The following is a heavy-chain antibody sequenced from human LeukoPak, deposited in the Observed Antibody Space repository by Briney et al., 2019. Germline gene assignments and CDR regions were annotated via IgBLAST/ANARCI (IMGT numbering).Heavy chain of an antibody. CDR3: ARNKYYYGSGNYGVPNWFDP. D-gene: IGHD3-10*01. CDR1: GGSISSGSYY. CDR2: IYTSGST. Sequence: SETLSLTCAVSGGSISSGSYYWSWIRQPAGKGLEWIGRIYTSGSTNYNPSLKSRVTISVDTSKNQFSLKLNSVTAADTAVYYCARNKYYYGSGNYGVPNWFDPWGQGTLVTVSS. J-gene: IGHJ5*02. V-gene: IGHV4-61*02.